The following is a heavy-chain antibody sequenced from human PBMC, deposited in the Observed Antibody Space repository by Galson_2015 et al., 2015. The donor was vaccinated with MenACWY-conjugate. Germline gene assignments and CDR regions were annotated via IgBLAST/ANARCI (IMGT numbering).Heavy chain of an antibody. CDR2: ISGSGGST. CDR1: GFTFSSYA. D-gene: IGHD6-19*01. Sequence: SLRLSCAASGFTFSSYAMSWVRQAPGKGLEWVSAISGSGGSTYYADSVKGRFTISRDNSKNTLYLQMNSLRAEDTAVYYCAKELAGLGQEWLARGAFDYWGQGTLVTVSS. CDR3: AKELAGLGQEWLARGAFDY. J-gene: IGHJ4*02. V-gene: IGHV3-23*01.